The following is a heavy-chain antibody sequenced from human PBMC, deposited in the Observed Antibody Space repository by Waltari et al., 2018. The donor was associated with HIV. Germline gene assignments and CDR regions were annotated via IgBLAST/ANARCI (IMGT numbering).Heavy chain of an antibody. CDR1: GGSITNYY. Sequence: QVQLQESGPGLVKPSETLSLTCTVSGGSITNYYWRWIRQPPGKGLEWIGFFSYSGSTKYNPSLKSRVTISVDTSKDQCSLKLTSVTAADTAVYYCGRNLISTYSKGVPVNIWCDRWGQGTVVTVSS. J-gene: IGHJ5*02. CDR3: GRNLISTYSKGVPVNIWCDR. D-gene: IGHD4-4*01. V-gene: IGHV4-59*01. CDR2: FSYSGST.